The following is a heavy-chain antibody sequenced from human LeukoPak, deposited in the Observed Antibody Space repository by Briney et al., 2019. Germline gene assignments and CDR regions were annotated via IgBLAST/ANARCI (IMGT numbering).Heavy chain of an antibody. V-gene: IGHV1-46*01. Sequence: ASVKVSCKASGYTFTSYYMHWVRQAPGQGLEWMGLINPSGGSTSYAQKFQGRVTMTRDTSTSTVYMELSSLRSEDTAVYYCARGRPAYYDILTGYYKGDYFDYWGQGTLVTVSS. CDR2: INPSGGST. CDR3: ARGRPAYYDILTGYYKGDYFDY. J-gene: IGHJ4*02. CDR1: GYTFTSYY. D-gene: IGHD3-9*01.